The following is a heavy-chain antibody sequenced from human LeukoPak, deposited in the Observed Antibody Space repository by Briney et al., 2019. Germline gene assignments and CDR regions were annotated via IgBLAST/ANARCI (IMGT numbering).Heavy chain of an antibody. Sequence: GGSLRLSCAASGFTFSTYNMNWVRQAPGKGLEWVSSISSSSSYIYYADSVKGRFTISRDNAKNSLYLQMNSLRAEDTAVYYCARVGYCSSTSCPYDYWGQGTLVTVSS. V-gene: IGHV3-21*01. CDR2: ISSSSSYI. CDR3: ARVGYCSSTSCPYDY. CDR1: GFTFSTYN. J-gene: IGHJ4*02. D-gene: IGHD2-2*03.